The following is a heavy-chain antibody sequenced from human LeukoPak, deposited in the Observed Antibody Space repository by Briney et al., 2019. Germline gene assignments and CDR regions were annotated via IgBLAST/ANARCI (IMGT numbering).Heavy chain of an antibody. D-gene: IGHD3-16*01. Sequence: PSETLSLTCTVSGGSISSGSYYWSWIRQPAGKGLEWIGRIYTSGSTNYNPSLKSRVTISVDTSKNQFSLKLSSVTAADTAMYYCARFGIDDAFDIWGQGTMVTVSS. V-gene: IGHV4-61*02. CDR3: ARFGIDDAFDI. CDR1: GGSISSGSYY. CDR2: IYTSGST. J-gene: IGHJ3*02.